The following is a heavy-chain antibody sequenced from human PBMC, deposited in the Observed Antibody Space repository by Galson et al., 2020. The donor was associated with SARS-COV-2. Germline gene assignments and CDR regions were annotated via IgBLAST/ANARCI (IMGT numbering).Heavy chain of an antibody. J-gene: IGHJ5*02. CDR2: NYHSGST. CDR1: GYSIRSGYY. V-gene: IGHV4-38-2*02. CDR3: AGGFSWFDP. Sequence: QTLSLTRTVPGYSIRSGYYWGWTRQPPGKGLEWIGSNYHSGSTYYNPSLKSRVTISVDTSKNQFSLKLSSVTAADTAVYYCAGGFSWFDPWGQGTLVTVSS.